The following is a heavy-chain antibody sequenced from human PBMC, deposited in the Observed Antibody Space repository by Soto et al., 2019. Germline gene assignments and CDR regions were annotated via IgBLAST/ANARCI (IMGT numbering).Heavy chain of an antibody. CDR1: GASISSYY. CDR2: IYYSGST. CDR3: ARIKSGSYPSFDY. J-gene: IGHJ4*02. D-gene: IGHD1-26*01. V-gene: IGHV4-59*01. Sequence: QVQLQESGPGLVKPSETLSLTCTVSGASISSYYWSWIRQPPGKGLEWIGYIYYSGSTNYNPSLKSRVTISVDTSKNQFSLKLSSVTAADTAVYYCARIKSGSYPSFDYWGQGTLVTVSS.